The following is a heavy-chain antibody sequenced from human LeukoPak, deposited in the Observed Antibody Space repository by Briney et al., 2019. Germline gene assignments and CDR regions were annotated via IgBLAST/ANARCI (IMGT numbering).Heavy chain of an antibody. CDR3: ARGPRLRYYYYGMDV. V-gene: IGHV4-30-4*01. D-gene: IGHD6-6*01. CDR2: IYYSGST. J-gene: IGHJ6*02. CDR1: GGSISSGGYY. Sequence: SETLSLTCTVSGGSISSGGYYWSWIRQPPGKGLEWIGYIYYSGSTYYNPSLKSRVTISVDTSKNQFSLKLSSVTAADTAVYYCARGPRLRYYYYGMDVWGQGTTVTVSS.